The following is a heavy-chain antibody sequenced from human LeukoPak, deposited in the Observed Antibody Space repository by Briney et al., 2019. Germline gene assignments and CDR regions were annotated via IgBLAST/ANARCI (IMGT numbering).Heavy chain of an antibody. J-gene: IGHJ3*01. D-gene: IGHD3-16*02. V-gene: IGHV3-23*01. CDR3: ARDMQLST. CDR2: ISYSGANS. Sequence: GGSLRLPCAASGFTFSGSAMSRVRQAPGEGLEWVSLISYSGANSYYTDSVRGRFTISRENSNDTLFLQMNSLRAEDTAIYFCARDMQLSTWGLGTMVTVSS. CDR1: GFTFSGSA.